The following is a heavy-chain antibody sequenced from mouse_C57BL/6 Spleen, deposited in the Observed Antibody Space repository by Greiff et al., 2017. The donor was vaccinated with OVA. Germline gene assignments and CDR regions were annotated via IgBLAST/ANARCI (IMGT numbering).Heavy chain of an antibody. CDR1: GYTFTGYW. CDR2: ILPGRGST. Sequence: QVQLKESGAELMKPGASVKLSCKATGYTFTGYWIEWVKQRPGHGLEWIGEILPGRGSTNYNEKFKGKATFTADTSSNTAYMQLSSLTTEDSAIYYCARGDSSGAYYFDYWGQGTTLTVSS. J-gene: IGHJ2*01. D-gene: IGHD3-2*02. V-gene: IGHV1-9*01. CDR3: ARGDSSGAYYFDY.